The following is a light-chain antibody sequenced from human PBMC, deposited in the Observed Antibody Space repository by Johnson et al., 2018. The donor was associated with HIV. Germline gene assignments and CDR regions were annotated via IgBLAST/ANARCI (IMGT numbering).Light chain of an antibody. Sequence: QSVLTQPPSVSAAPGQKVTISCSGSSSNIGNNYVSWYQQFPGTAPKLLIYDNNKRPSGIPDRFSGSKSGTSATLGITGLQTGDEADYYCGTWDSSLGVFGTGTKVTVL. CDR1: SSNIGNNY. V-gene: IGLV1-51*01. CDR3: GTWDSSLGV. CDR2: DNN. J-gene: IGLJ1*01.